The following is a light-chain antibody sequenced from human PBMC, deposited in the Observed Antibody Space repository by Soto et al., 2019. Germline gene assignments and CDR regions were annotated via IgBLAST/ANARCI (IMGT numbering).Light chain of an antibody. J-gene: IGLJ2*01. Sequence: QPVLTQPPSVSGAPGQRVTISCTGSRSNIGAGYDVHWYQHLPGTAPKLLIYGNTNRPSGVPDRFSGSKSGTSASLAITGLQAEDEADYYCQSCDSSLSGYVVFGGGTKVTVL. CDR1: RSNIGAGYD. V-gene: IGLV1-40*01. CDR3: QSCDSSLSGYVV. CDR2: GNT.